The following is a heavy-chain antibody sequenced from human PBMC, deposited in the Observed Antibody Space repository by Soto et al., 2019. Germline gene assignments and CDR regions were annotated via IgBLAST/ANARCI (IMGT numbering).Heavy chain of an antibody. CDR2: IYPGDSDT. V-gene: IGHV5-51*01. CDR1: GYSFTSYW. CDR3: ASLPSYYDSSGGGWFDP. J-gene: IGHJ5*02. D-gene: IGHD3-22*01. Sequence: PGESLKISCKGSGYSFTSYWIGWVRQMPRKGLEWMGIIYPGDSDTRYSPSFQGQVTISADKSISTAYLQWSSLKASDTAMYYCASLPSYYDSSGGGWFDPWGQGTLVTVSS.